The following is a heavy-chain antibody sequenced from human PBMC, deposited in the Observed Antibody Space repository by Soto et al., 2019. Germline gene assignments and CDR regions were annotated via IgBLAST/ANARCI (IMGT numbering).Heavy chain of an antibody. CDR3: AIEFPYYESRDSSSEY. CDR2: TYYRSKWYN. Sequence: SQTLAITCAISGDSVSGNSAAWNWIRQSPSRGLEWLGRTYYRSKWYNDYAVSVKSRITVTPDTSKNQFSLHLNSVTPEDTAVYCSAIEFPYYESRDSSSEYWGQGARVTVSS. J-gene: IGHJ4*02. D-gene: IGHD3-16*01. V-gene: IGHV6-1*01. CDR1: GDSVSGNSAA.